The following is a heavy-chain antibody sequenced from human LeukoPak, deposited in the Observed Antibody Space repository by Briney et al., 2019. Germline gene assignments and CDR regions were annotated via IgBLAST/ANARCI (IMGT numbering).Heavy chain of an antibody. Sequence: ASVKVSCKASGGTFSSYAISWVRQAPGQGLEWMGGIIPIFGTANYAQKFQGRVTITRDTSASTAYMELSSLRSEDTAVYYCAREDIRYFDLGEPLYYYYGMDVWGQGTTVTVSS. CDR2: IIPIFGTA. V-gene: IGHV1-69*05. CDR3: AREDIRYFDLGEPLYYYYGMDV. J-gene: IGHJ6*02. D-gene: IGHD3-9*01. CDR1: GGTFSSYA.